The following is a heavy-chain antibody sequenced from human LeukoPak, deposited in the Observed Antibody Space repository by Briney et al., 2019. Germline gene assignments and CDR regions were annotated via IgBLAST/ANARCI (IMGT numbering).Heavy chain of an antibody. D-gene: IGHD6-19*01. CDR3: AKFRGSGRLEGFDC. V-gene: IGHV3-23*01. Sequence: QSGGSLRLSCVASGYTFTSYAMSWVRQAPGKGLEWVSTITDSGGSTYYADSVKGRFTISRDNSENRLYLQMHSLRAEDTAVYYCAKFRGSGRLEGFDCWGQGTLVTVSS. J-gene: IGHJ4*02. CDR2: ITDSGGST. CDR1: GYTFTSYA.